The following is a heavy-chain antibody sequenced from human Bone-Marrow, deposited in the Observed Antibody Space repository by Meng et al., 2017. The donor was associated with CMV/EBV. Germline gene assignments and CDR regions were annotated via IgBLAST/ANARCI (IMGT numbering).Heavy chain of an antibody. CDR1: GYTFTSYG. V-gene: IGHV1-18*01. Sequence: ASVKVSCKASGYTFTSYGISWVRQAPGQGLEWMGWISAYNGNTNYAQKLQGRVTMTTDTSTSTAYMELSSLTSEDTAIYYCARDATEQAGNTMVIVAYDAFDVWGQGTVVTVSS. J-gene: IGHJ3*01. CDR2: ISAYNGNT. D-gene: IGHD3-10*01. CDR3: ARDATEQAGNTMVIVAYDAFDV.